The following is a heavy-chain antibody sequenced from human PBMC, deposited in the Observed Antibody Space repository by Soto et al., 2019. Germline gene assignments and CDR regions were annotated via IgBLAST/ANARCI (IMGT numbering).Heavy chain of an antibody. CDR2: ISYDGSNK. Sequence: QVQLVESGGGVVQPGRSLRLSCAASGFTFSSYGMHWVRQAPGKGLEWVAVISYDGSNKYYADSVKGRFTISRDNSKNTLYLQMNSLRAEDTAVYYCAKDLIREAFDIWGQGTMVTVSS. D-gene: IGHD2-21*01. CDR1: GFTFSSYG. J-gene: IGHJ3*02. V-gene: IGHV3-30*18. CDR3: AKDLIREAFDI.